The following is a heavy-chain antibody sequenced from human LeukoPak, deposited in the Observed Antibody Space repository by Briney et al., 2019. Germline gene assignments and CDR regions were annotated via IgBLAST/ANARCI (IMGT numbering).Heavy chain of an antibody. CDR2: ISYDGSNK. CDR1: GFTFSSYG. CDR3: AKSVGYGDYDWFDP. D-gene: IGHD4-17*01. Sequence: PGGALRLSCAASGFTFSSYGMHWVRQAPGKGLERVAVISYDGSNKYYADSVKGRFTISRDNSKNTLYLQMNSLRAEDTAVYYCAKSVGYGDYDWFDPWGQGTLVTVSS. J-gene: IGHJ5*02. V-gene: IGHV3-30*18.